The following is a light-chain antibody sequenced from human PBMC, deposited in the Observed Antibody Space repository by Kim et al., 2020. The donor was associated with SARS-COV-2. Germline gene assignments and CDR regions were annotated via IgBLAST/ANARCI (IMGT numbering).Light chain of an antibody. CDR3: QQYFGNPPYT. Sequence: IVMTQSPDSLAVSLGERATINCKSSQSVLYSSNNKNYLAWYQQKAGQPPKLLIYWASTRESGVPDRFSGSGSGTDFTLTISSLQAEDVAVYYFQQYFGNPPYTFGQGTRLEI. CDR1: QSVLYSSNNKNY. V-gene: IGKV4-1*01. J-gene: IGKJ2*01. CDR2: WAS.